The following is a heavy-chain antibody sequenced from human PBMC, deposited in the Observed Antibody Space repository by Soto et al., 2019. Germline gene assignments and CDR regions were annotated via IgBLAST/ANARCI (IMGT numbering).Heavy chain of an antibody. CDR2: INTYNGMT. CDR3: AKSPRGEMATD. Sequence: QVQLVQSGGEVKKPGASVTVSCKASGYTFINYHITWVRQAPGQGLEWMAWINTYNGMTDYAQRFQGRGTMTRDTPTSTAYMELRNLGSDDTAVYFCAKSPRGEMATDWGQGTLVTVSS. D-gene: IGHD5-12*01. CDR1: GYTFINYH. V-gene: IGHV1-18*01. J-gene: IGHJ4*02.